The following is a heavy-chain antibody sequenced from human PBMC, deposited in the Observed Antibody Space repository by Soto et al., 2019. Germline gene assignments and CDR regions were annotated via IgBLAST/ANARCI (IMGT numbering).Heavy chain of an antibody. CDR3: AGSVQAHNWCDP. CDR2: MNPNSGNT. J-gene: IGHJ5*02. CDR1: GYTFTSYD. Sequence: QVQLVQSGAEVKKPGASVKVSCKASGYTFTSYDINWVRQATGQGLEWMGWMNPNSGNTGYAQKFQGRVTMTRNTSISTAYRELSSLRSEDTAVYYCAGSVQAHNWCDPWGQGTLVTVSS. V-gene: IGHV1-8*01.